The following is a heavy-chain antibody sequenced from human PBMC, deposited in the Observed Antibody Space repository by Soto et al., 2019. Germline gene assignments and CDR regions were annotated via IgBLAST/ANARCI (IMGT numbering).Heavy chain of an antibody. Sequence: SLRLSCAASGFTFSSYAMSWVRQAPGKGLEWVSAISGSGGSTYYADSVKGRFTISRDNSKNTLYLQMNSLRAEDTAVYYCAKFVGRELAAAGAWGQGTLVTVSS. CDR2: ISGSGGST. D-gene: IGHD6-13*01. CDR3: AKFVGRELAAAGA. J-gene: IGHJ4*02. V-gene: IGHV3-23*01. CDR1: GFTFSSYA.